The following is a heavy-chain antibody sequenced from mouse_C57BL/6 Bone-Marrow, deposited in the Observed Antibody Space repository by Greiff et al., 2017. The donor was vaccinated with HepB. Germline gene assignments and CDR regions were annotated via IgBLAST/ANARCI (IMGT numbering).Heavy chain of an antibody. V-gene: IGHV1-81*01. CDR1: GYTFTSYG. Sequence: VKLVESGAELARPGASVKLSCKASGYTFTSYGISWVKQRTGQGLEWIGEIYPRSGNTYYNEKFKGKATLTADKSSSTAYMELRSLTSEDSAVYFCARSSYDGYFPYWYFDVWGTGTTVTVSS. J-gene: IGHJ1*03. CDR2: IYPRSGNT. D-gene: IGHD2-3*01. CDR3: ARSSYDGYFPYWYFDV.